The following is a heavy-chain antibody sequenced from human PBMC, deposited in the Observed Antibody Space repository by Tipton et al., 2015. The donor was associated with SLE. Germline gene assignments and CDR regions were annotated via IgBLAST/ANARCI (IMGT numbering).Heavy chain of an antibody. Sequence: SLRLSCTASGFTFTDYTMSWVRQAPGKGLEWVSVLFTGGSSYYGDSVKGRFTISRDNSKSTVYLEMNSLRPEDTAVYYCLKGPEFASSREDYWGQGTLVTVSS. J-gene: IGHJ4*02. V-gene: IGHV3-53*05. D-gene: IGHD3-10*01. CDR1: GFTFTDYT. CDR3: LKGPEFASSREDY. CDR2: LFTGGSS.